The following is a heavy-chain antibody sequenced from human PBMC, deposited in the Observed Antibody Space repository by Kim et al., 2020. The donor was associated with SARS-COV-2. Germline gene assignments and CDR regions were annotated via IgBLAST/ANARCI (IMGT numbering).Heavy chain of an antibody. CDR1: GYTFTSYA. V-gene: IGHV1-3*01. Sequence: ASVKVSCKASGYTFTSYAMHWVRQAPGQRLEWMGWINAGNGNTKYSQKFQGRVTITRDTSASTAYMELSSLRSEDTAVYYCAREFYDILTGSLFDYWGQGTLVTVSS. D-gene: IGHD3-9*01. CDR3: AREFYDILTGSLFDY. J-gene: IGHJ4*02. CDR2: INAGNGNT.